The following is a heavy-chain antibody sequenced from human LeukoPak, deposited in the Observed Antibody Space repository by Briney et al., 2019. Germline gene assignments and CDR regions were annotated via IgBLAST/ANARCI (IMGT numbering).Heavy chain of an antibody. CDR3: ATARDTRSGNYYYAMDA. CDR2: ISYDGTNK. D-gene: IGHD3-22*01. CDR1: GFSFSDSA. J-gene: IGHJ6*02. Sequence: TGGSLRLSCAASGFSFSDSALHWVRQAPGKGLEWVTIISYDGTNKYYADSVKGRFTISRGNSKNTLNLQMNSLRTEDTAVYYCATARDTRSGNYYYAMDAWGQGTTVTVSS. V-gene: IGHV3-30-3*01.